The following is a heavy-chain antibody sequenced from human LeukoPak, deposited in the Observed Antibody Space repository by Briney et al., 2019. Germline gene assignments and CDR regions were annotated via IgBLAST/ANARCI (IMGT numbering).Heavy chain of an antibody. V-gene: IGHV3-30*02. CDR1: GFTFSSYG. CDR2: IRYDGSKR. J-gene: IGHJ4*02. Sequence: GSLRLSCAASGFTFSSYGMHWVRQAPDKGLEWVASIRYDGSKRSFADSVKGRFTISRDNSKNTVSLHMTSLTSDDTAVNYCVKDRKYYFEHWGRGTLVTVSS. CDR3: VKDRKYYFEH.